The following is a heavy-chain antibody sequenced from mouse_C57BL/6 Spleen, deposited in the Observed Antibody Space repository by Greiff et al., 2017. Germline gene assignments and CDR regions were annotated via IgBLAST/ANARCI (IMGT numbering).Heavy chain of an antibody. D-gene: IGHD2-1*01. CDR3: ARSDGNYWFAY. J-gene: IGHJ3*01. V-gene: IGHV1-19*01. Sequence: VQLKQSGPVLVKPGASVKMSCKASGYTFTDYYMNWVKQSHGKSLEWIGVINPYNGGTSYNQKFKGKATLTVDKSSSTAYMELNSLTSEDSAVYYCARSDGNYWFAYWGQGTLVTVSA. CDR1: GYTFTDYY. CDR2: INPYNGGT.